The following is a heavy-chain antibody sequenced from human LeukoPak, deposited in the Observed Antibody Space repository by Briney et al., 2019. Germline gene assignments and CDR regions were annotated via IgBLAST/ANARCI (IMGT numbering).Heavy chain of an antibody. CDR3: ARGSHDSSGYYYERLFDY. CDR1: GYTFTGYY. D-gene: IGHD3-22*01. CDR2: INPNSGGT. J-gene: IGHJ4*02. V-gene: IGHV1-2*02. Sequence: EASVKVSCKASGYTFTGYYIHWVRQAPGQGLEWMGWINPNSGGTNYAQKFQGRVTMTRDTSISTAYMELSRLRSDDTAVYYCARGSHDSSGYYYERLFDYWGQGTLVTVSS.